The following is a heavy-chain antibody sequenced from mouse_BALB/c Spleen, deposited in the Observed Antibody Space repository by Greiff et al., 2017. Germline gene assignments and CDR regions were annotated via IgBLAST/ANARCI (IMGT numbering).Heavy chain of an antibody. J-gene: IGHJ4*01. D-gene: IGHD2-14*01. V-gene: IGHV5-6-2*01. Sequence: DVQLQESGGGLVKLGGSLKLSCAASGFTFSSYYMSWVRQTPEKRLELVAAINSNGGSTYYPDTVKGRFTISRDNAKNTLYLQMSSLKSEDTALYYWARRGYGAMDYWGQGTSVTVSA. CDR3: ARRGYGAMDY. CDR1: GFTFSSYY. CDR2: INSNGGST.